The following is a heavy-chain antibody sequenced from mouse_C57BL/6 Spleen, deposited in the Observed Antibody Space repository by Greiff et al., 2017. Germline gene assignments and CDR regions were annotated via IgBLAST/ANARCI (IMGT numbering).Heavy chain of an antibody. D-gene: IGHD2-2*01. J-gene: IGHJ1*03. CDR1: GFTFSSYA. Sequence: DVQLVESGGGLVKPGGSLKLSCAASGFTFSSYAMSWVRQTPEKRLEWVATISDGGSYTYYTDNVKGRFTISRDKAKNNLYLQMSHLKSEDTAMYYCARDRGVTAYWYFDVWGTGTTVTVSS. V-gene: IGHV5-4*01. CDR3: ARDRGVTAYWYFDV. CDR2: ISDGGSYT.